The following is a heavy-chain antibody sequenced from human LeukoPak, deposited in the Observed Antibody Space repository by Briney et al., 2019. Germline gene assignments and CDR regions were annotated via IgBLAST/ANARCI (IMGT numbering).Heavy chain of an antibody. D-gene: IGHD3-22*01. V-gene: IGHV1-2*02. CDR2: INPNSGGT. Sequence: ASVKVSCMASGYTFTGYYMHWLRQAPGQGLEWMGWINPNSGGTNYAQKFQGRVTMTRDTSISTAYMELSRLRSDDTAVYDCASSLLYYYDTPFDYWGQGTLVTVSS. J-gene: IGHJ4*02. CDR3: ASSLLYYYDTPFDY. CDR1: GYTFTGYY.